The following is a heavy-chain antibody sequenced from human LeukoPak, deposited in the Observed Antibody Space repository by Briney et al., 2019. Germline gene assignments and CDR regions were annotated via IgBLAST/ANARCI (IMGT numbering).Heavy chain of an antibody. D-gene: IGHD3-22*01. J-gene: IGHJ3*02. V-gene: IGHV3-21*04. CDR2: ISSSSSYI. Sequence: GGSLRLSCAASGFTFSSYSMNWVRQAPGKGLEWVSSISSSSSYIYYADSVKGRFTISRDNSKNTLYLQMNSLRAEDTAVYYCAKDQYYYDSSDAFDIWGQGTMVTVSS. CDR1: GFTFSSYS. CDR3: AKDQYYYDSSDAFDI.